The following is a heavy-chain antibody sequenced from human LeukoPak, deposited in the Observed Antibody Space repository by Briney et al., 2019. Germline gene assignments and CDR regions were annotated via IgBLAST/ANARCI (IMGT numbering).Heavy chain of an antibody. CDR2: INPDTGVT. CDR3: SREASCDPTSCPQDY. CDR1: GYTFTGHF. V-gene: IGHV1-2*02. D-gene: IGHD2-2*01. J-gene: IGHJ4*02. Sequence: ASVRVSCKASGYTFTGHFIFWVRQSPGQRLELMAWINPDTGVTNYAQKFQGRVTVASDTSISTAYLDISRLTSDDTALYYCSREASCDPTSCPQDYWGQGTLATVSS.